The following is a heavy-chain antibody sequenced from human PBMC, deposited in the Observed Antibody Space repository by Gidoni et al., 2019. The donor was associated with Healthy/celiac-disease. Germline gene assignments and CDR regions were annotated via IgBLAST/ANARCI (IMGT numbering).Heavy chain of an antibody. Sequence: QVQLVESGGGVVQPGRSLRLPVAASGFTFSIYAMHWVRQAPGKGLEWVAVISYDGSNKYYADSVKGRFTISRDNSKNTLYLQMNSLRAEDTAVYYCARERAYYGESRGAFDIWGQGTMVTVSS. D-gene: IGHD4-17*01. J-gene: IGHJ3*02. CDR2: ISYDGSNK. V-gene: IGHV3-30-3*01. CDR3: ARERAYYGESRGAFDI. CDR1: GFTFSIYA.